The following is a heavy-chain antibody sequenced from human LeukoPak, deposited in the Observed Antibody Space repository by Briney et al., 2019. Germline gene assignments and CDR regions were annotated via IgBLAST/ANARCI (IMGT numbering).Heavy chain of an antibody. CDR3: ASCSYDSSGYSPYGAFDI. D-gene: IGHD3-22*01. Sequence: ASVKVSCTASRYTFTSYGISWVRQAPGQGLEGMGWISAYNGNTNYAQNLQGRVTMTTDTSTSTAYMELRSLRSDDTAVYYCASCSYDSSGYSPYGAFDIWGQGTMVTVTS. CDR1: RYTFTSYG. V-gene: IGHV1-18*01. J-gene: IGHJ3*02. CDR2: ISAYNGNT.